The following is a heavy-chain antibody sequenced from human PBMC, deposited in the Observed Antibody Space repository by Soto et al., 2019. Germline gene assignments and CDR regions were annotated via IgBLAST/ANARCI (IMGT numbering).Heavy chain of an antibody. J-gene: IGHJ4*02. V-gene: IGHV3-30-3*01. D-gene: IGHD3-16*01. Sequence: AGSLRLSCAVSGFTFSSFAMPWVRQTPVKGLEWVAVISDDGSDEYYADSVKGRFTISRDNSKSTLFLQMNSLRPDDSAVYYCASPRGFSYGRGFDYWGPGTLVTVSS. CDR3: ASPRGFSYGRGFDY. CDR1: GFTFSSFA. CDR2: ISDDGSDE.